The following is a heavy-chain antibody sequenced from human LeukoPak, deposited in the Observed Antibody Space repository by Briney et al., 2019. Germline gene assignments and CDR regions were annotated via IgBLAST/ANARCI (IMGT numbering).Heavy chain of an antibody. J-gene: IGHJ3*02. CDR1: GGSLSSYY. D-gene: IGHD3-3*01. Sequence: PSETLSLTCTVSGGSLSSYYWSWIRQPPGKGLEWIGYIYYSGSTNYTPSLKSRVTISVETSKNQFSLKLSSVTAADTAVYYCARGSAGIPSPAFDIWGQGTMVTVSS. CDR2: IYYSGST. CDR3: ARGSAGIPSPAFDI. V-gene: IGHV4-59*01.